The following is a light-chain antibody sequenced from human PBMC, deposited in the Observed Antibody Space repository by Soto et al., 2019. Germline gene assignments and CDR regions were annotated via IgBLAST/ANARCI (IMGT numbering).Light chain of an antibody. J-gene: IGKJ1*01. CDR3: QHFGDSVWT. V-gene: IGKV3-20*01. CDR1: QSVSSSS. CDR2: AVS. Sequence: DIVLTQSPGTLSLSPGQRATLFCRASQSVSSSSVAWYRQRPGQAPRLLIYAVSSRAIDTPDRFSGSGSGTDFTLTISRLEPEDFAVYYCQHFGDSVWTFGQGTKVDIK.